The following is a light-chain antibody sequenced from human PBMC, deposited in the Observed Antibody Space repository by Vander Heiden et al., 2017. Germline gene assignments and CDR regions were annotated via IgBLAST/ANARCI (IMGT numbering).Light chain of an antibody. V-gene: IGLV2-14*01. J-gene: IGLJ2*01. Sequence: QSALTQPASVSGSPGQSITISCTGTATDIGDHNYVSWYQQHPGKAPKHSIDRVSNRPSGISNRFSASKSDNTASLTISGLQAEDEAVYYCSSYSNRITWIFGGGTKLTVL. CDR2: RVS. CDR1: ATDIGDHNY. CDR3: SSYSNRITWI.